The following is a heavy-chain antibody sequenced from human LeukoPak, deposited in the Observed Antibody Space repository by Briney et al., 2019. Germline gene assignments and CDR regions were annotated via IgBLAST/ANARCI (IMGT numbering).Heavy chain of an antibody. J-gene: IGHJ3*02. CDR1: GSIFTSYW. D-gene: IGHD2-15*01. CDR2: IYPGDSDT. Sequence: GESLQISCQGSGSIFTSYWIGWVRQLPGKGLEWMGIIYPGDSDTRYSPSFQGQVTISADKSISTAYLQWSSLKASDTAMYYCASQLSDDAFDIWGQGTMVTVSS. CDR3: ASQLSDDAFDI. V-gene: IGHV5-51*01.